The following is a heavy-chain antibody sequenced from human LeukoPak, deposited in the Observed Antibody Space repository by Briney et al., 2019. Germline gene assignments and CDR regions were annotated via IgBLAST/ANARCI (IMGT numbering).Heavy chain of an antibody. CDR2: VTDNGGST. D-gene: IGHD4-23*01. CDR1: RXTFITYA. J-gene: IGHJ4*02. Sequence: QAGGSLRLSCAASRXTFITYAVSWVRQAPGKGLEWVSTVTDNGGSTYYAVSVKGRFTISRDNSKKTLYLQMNSLTAEDTALYYCAKLTRTDGVNNWGQGTLVTVSS. CDR3: AKLTRTDGVNN. V-gene: IGHV3-23*01.